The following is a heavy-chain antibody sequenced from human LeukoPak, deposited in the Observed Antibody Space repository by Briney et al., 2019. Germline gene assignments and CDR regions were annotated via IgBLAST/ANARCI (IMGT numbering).Heavy chain of an antibody. D-gene: IGHD3-3*01. CDR1: GGSISSYY. Sequence: SETLSLTCTVSGGSISSYYWSWIRQPPGKGLEWIGYIYYSGSTNYNPSLKSRVTMSVDTSKNQFSLKLSSVTAADTAVYYCARGVLRFLHFDYWGQGTLVTVSS. CDR2: IYYSGST. J-gene: IGHJ4*02. V-gene: IGHV4-59*01. CDR3: ARGVLRFLHFDY.